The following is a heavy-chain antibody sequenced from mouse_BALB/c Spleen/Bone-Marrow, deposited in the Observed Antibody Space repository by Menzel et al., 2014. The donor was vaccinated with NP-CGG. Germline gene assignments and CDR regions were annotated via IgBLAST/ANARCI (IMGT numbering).Heavy chain of an antibody. D-gene: IGHD3-1*01. Sequence: EVKLMESGGGLVQPGGSLRLSCATSGFTFTDYYMSWVRQPPGKALEWLGFIRNKANGYATEYSASVKGRFTISRDNSQSILYLQMNTLRAEDSATYYCARDRAARATGYYFDYWGQGTTLTVSS. V-gene: IGHV7-3*02. J-gene: IGHJ2*01. CDR2: IRNKANGYAT. CDR1: GFTFTDYY. CDR3: ARDRAARATGYYFDY.